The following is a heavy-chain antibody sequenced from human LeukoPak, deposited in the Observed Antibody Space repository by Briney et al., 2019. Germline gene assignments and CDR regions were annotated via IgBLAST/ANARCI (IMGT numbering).Heavy chain of an antibody. D-gene: IGHD3-3*01. J-gene: IGHJ4*02. CDR3: ARYLSDFWSGYYRYFDY. CDR1: GGSISSYY. Sequence: PSETLSLTCTVSGGSISSYYWGWIRQPPGKGLEWIGSIYYSGSTYYNPSLKSRVTISVDTSKNQFSLKLSSVTAADTAVYYCARYLSDFWSGYYRYFDYWGQGTLVTVSS. CDR2: IYYSGST. V-gene: IGHV4-39*01.